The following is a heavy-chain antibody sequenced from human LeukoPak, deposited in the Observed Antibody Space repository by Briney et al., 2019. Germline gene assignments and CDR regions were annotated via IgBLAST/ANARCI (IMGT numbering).Heavy chain of an antibody. CDR3: ARHPGRVTGLDY. V-gene: IGHV4-38-2*01. CDR1: GYSISSGYY. J-gene: IGHJ4*02. Sequence: SETLSLTCAVSGYSISSGYYWGWIRQPPGKGLEWIGSIYHSGSTYYNPSLKSRVTISVDTSKNQFSLKLSSVTAADTAVYYCARHPGRVTGLDYWGQGTLVTVSS. CDR2: IYHSGST. D-gene: IGHD1-14*01.